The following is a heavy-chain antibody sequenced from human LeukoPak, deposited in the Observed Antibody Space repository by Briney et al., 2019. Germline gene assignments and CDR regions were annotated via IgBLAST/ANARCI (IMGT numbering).Heavy chain of an antibody. V-gene: IGHV3-9*01. D-gene: IGHD5-12*01. CDR3: AKDIYSGYSGYDLPGVFDY. CDR2: ISWNSGSI. CDR1: GFTFDDYA. Sequence: GGSLRLSCAASGFTFDDYAMHWVRQAPGKGLEWVSGISWNSGSIGYADSVKGRFTISRDNAKNSLYLQMNSLRAEDTALYYCAKDIYSGYSGYDLPGVFDYWGQGTLVTVSS. J-gene: IGHJ4*02.